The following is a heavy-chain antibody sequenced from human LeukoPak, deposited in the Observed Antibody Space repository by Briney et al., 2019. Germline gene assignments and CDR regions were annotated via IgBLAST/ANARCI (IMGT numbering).Heavy chain of an antibody. CDR1: GGTFSSYA. J-gene: IGHJ4*02. CDR2: IIPIFGTA. CDR3: ARDTPSDY. V-gene: IGHV1-69*05. Sequence: GASVKVSCKASGGTFSSYAISWVRQAPGQGLEWMGGIIPIFGTANYAQKFQGRVTMTTDTSTSTAYMELRSLRSDDTAVYYCARDTPSDYWGQGTLVTVSS.